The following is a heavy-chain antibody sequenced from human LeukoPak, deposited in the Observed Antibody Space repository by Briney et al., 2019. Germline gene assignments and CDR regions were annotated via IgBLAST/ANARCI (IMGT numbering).Heavy chain of an antibody. CDR3: AKDHRVAAHYYYYYMDV. J-gene: IGHJ6*03. CDR1: GFTFSSYG. V-gene: IGHV3-30*02. Sequence: HPGGSLRLSCAASGFTFSSYGMHWVRQATGKGLEWVAFIRYDGSNKYYADSVKGRFTISRDNSKNTLYLQMNSLRAEDTAVYYCAKDHRVAAHYYYYYMDVWGKGTTVTVSS. D-gene: IGHD6-13*01. CDR2: IRYDGSNK.